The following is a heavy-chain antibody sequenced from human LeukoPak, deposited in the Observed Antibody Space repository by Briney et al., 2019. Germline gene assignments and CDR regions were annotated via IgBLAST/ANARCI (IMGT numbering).Heavy chain of an antibody. CDR2: IYSGGST. CDR3: ARGTLGTYYYDSSGYYYEY. Sequence: GGSLRLSCAASGFTVSSIYMSWVRQAPGRGLEWVSVIYSGGSTYYADSVKGRFTISRDNSKNTLYLQMNSLRAEDTAVYYCARGTLGTYYYDSSGYYYEYWGQGTLVTVSS. V-gene: IGHV3-66*02. D-gene: IGHD3-22*01. J-gene: IGHJ4*02. CDR1: GFTVSSIY.